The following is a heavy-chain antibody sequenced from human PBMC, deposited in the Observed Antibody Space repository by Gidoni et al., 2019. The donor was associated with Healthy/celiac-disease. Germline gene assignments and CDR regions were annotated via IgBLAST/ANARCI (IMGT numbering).Heavy chain of an antibody. Sequence: QVQLVESGGGVVQPGRSLRLFCAASGFPSRSYDMHWVRQAPGKGLEWVAVISYDGSNKYYADSVKGRFTISRDNSKNTLYLQMNSLRAEDTAVYYCARDGIMITFGGVIVRHAFDIWGQGTMVTVSS. D-gene: IGHD3-16*02. V-gene: IGHV3-30*04. J-gene: IGHJ3*02. CDR3: ARDGIMITFGGVIVRHAFDI. CDR1: GFPSRSYD. CDR2: ISYDGSNK.